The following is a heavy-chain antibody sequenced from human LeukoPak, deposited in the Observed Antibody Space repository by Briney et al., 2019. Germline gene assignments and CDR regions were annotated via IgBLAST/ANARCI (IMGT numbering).Heavy chain of an antibody. CDR1: GGSFSGYY. D-gene: IGHD6-13*01. Sequence: SETLSLTCAVYGGSFSGYYWSWIRQPPGKGLEWIGEINHSGSTNYNPSLKSRVTISVDTSKNQFSLKLSSVTAADTAVYYCARADIAAAGMGAHFDYWGQGTLVTVSS. CDR2: INHSGST. J-gene: IGHJ4*02. CDR3: ARADIAAAGMGAHFDY. V-gene: IGHV4-34*01.